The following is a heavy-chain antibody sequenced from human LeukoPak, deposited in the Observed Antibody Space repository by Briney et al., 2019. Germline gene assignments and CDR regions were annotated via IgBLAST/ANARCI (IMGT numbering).Heavy chain of an antibody. CDR1: GGPFSGYY. CDR3: ARSSKTQWLSPGDGFDI. CDR2: INHSGST. Sequence: PSETLSLTCAVYGGPFSGYYWSWIRQPPGKGLEWIGEINHSGSTNYNPSLKSRVTISVDTSKNQFSLKFTSMTAADTALYYCARSSKTQWLSPGDGFDIWGRGTLVTVSS. D-gene: IGHD6-19*01. V-gene: IGHV4-34*01. J-gene: IGHJ3*02.